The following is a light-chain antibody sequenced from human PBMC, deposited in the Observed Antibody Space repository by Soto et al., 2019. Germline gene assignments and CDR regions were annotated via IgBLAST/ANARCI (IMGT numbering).Light chain of an antibody. CDR3: QQSYSTLFT. CDR1: QSISSY. Sequence: DFQMTQSPSSLSASVGDRVTITCRASQSISSYLNWYQQKPGKAPKLLIYAASSLQSGDPSRFSGSGSGTDFTLTISSLQPEDFATYYCQQSYSTLFTFGPGTKVDIK. J-gene: IGKJ3*01. V-gene: IGKV1-39*01. CDR2: AAS.